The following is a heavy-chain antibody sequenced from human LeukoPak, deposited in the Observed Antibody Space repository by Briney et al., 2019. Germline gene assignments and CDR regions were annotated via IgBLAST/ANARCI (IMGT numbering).Heavy chain of an antibody. CDR1: GYTFTSFD. CDR3: ARDGPAQMVDFDY. D-gene: IGHD3-10*01. CDR2: MNPNSGNT. Sequence: ASVEVSCTASGYTFTSFDINWVRQSTGQGLEWMGWMNPNSGNTGYAQKFQGRVAMTRDTSISTAYMELSRLRPDDTAVYYCARDGPAQMVDFDYWGQGTLVTVSS. V-gene: IGHV1-8*01. J-gene: IGHJ4*02.